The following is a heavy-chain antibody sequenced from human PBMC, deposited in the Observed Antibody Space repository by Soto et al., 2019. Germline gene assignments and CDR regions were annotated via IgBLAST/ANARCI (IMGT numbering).Heavy chain of an antibody. CDR2: ISWNSGSI. V-gene: IGHV3-9*01. Sequence: EVQLVESGGGFVQPGRSLRLSCAASGFTFDDYAMHWVRQAPGKGLEWVSGISWNSGSIGYADSVKGRFTISRDNAKNSLYLQMNSLRAEDTALYYCAKDIGYSSSGSHFDYWGQGTLVTVSS. D-gene: IGHD6-13*01. J-gene: IGHJ4*02. CDR3: AKDIGYSSSGSHFDY. CDR1: GFTFDDYA.